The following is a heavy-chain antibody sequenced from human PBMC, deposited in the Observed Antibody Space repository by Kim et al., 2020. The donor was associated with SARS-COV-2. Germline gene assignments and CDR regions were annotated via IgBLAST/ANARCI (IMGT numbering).Heavy chain of an antibody. CDR2: T. CDR3: ARHGGVFFDF. V-gene: IGHV3-7*01. J-gene: IGHJ4*02. Sequence: TYYEDSLQSRSTITRDNAKKSLYLQVNTLRAEDTAVYYCARHGGVFFDFWGQGTLVTVSS. D-gene: IGHD3-16*01.